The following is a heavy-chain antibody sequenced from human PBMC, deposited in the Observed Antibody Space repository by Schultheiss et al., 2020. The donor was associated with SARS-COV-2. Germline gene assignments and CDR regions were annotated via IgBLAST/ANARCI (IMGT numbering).Heavy chain of an antibody. CDR3: VKEGSGSAALFDI. CDR2: IRYDGSNK. V-gene: IGHV3-30*02. J-gene: IGHJ3*02. CDR1: GFTFSTYG. Sequence: GESLKISCEVSGFTFSTYGMHWVRQAPGKGLEWVAFIRYDGSNKYYADSVKGRFTISRDNSKNTLCLQMNSLRTEDTAIYYCVKEGSGSAALFDIWGQGTMVIVSS. D-gene: IGHD1-26*01.